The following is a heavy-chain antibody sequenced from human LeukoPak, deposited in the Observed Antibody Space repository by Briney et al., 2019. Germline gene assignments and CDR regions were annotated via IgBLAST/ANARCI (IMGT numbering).Heavy chain of an antibody. Sequence: GASVKVSCKASGYTFTDYYMHWVQQAPGKGLEWMGGFDPEDGETIYAQKFQGRVTMTEDTSTDTAYMELSSLRSEDTAVYYCATRAAMGDFDYWGQGTLVTVSS. CDR3: ATRAAMGDFDY. D-gene: IGHD5-18*01. J-gene: IGHJ4*02. CDR1: GYTFTDYY. V-gene: IGHV1-24*01. CDR2: FDPEDGET.